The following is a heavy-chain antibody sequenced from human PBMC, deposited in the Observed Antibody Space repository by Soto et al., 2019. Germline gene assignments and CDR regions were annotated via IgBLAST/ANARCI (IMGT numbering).Heavy chain of an antibody. CDR3: ARSEGHWLPPAY. V-gene: IGHV4-59*01. Sequence: SETLSLTCTVSGGSISSYYWSWIRQPPGKGLEWIGYIYYSGSTNYNPSLKSRVTISVDTSKNQFSLKLSSVTAADTAVYYCARSEGHWLPPAYWGQGTLVTVSS. D-gene: IGHD6-19*01. CDR1: GGSISSYY. CDR2: IYYSGST. J-gene: IGHJ4*02.